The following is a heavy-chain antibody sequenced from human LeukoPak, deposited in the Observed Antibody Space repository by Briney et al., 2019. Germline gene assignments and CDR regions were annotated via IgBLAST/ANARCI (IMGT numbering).Heavy chain of an antibody. V-gene: IGHV3-23*01. Sequence: GGSLRLSCVGSGFTFSSYAMSWVRQAPGKGLEWVSAISGSGGSTYYADSVKGRFTISRDNSKNTLYLQMNSLRAEDTAVYYCAKDFATGYSSGWYVYWGQGTLVTVSS. CDR1: GFTFSSYA. J-gene: IGHJ4*02. CDR3: AKDFATGYSSGWYVY. CDR2: ISGSGGST. D-gene: IGHD6-19*01.